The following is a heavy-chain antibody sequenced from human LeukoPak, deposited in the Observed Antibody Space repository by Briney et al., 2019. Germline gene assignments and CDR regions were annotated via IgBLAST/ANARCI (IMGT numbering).Heavy chain of an antibody. V-gene: IGHV3-15*01. D-gene: IGHD7-27*01. CDR1: GFTFSSYA. J-gene: IGHJ4*02. CDR3: TARWGFDY. CDR2: IKSKNDGGTT. Sequence: GGSLRLSCAASGFTFSSYAMSWVRQAPGKGLEWVGRIKSKNDGGTTDYAAPVKGRFTISRDDSKNTLYLHMNSLKTEDTAVYYCTARWGFDYWGQGTLVTVSS.